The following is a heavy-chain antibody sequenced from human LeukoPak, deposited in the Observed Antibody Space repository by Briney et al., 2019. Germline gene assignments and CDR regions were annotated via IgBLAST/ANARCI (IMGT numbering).Heavy chain of an antibody. CDR1: GFTFSSYA. V-gene: IGHV3-30-3*01. CDR3: ARGNPKIVVDQVLFDYFDY. D-gene: IGHD3-22*01. Sequence: PGGSLRLSCAASGFTFSSYAMHWVRQAPGKGLEWVAVISYDGSNKYYADSVKGRFTISRDNSKNTLYLQMNSLRAEDTAVYYCARGNPKIVVDQVLFDYFDYWGQGTLVTVSS. J-gene: IGHJ4*02. CDR2: ISYDGSNK.